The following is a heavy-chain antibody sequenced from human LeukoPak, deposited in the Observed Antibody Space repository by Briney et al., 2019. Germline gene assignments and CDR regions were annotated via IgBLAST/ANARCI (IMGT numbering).Heavy chain of an antibody. J-gene: IGHJ4*02. Sequence: GGPLRLSCAASGFTFNTYTINWVRQAPGKGLEWVSSITGNSSYIYYADSVKGRFTISRDNAKNSLYLQMNSLRAKDTAVYYCARGGGSCDYWGQGTLVTVSS. CDR3: ARGGGSCDY. D-gene: IGHD2-15*01. CDR2: ITGNSSYI. CDR1: GFTFNTYT. V-gene: IGHV3-21*01.